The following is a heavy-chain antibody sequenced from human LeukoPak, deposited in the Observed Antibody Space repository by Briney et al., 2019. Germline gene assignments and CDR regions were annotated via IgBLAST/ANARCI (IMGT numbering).Heavy chain of an antibody. D-gene: IGHD4-23*01. Sequence: GGSLRLSCAASGFTFSSYGMHWVRQAPGKGLEWVAVIWYDGSNKYYADSVKGRFTISRDNSKNTLYLQMNSLRAEDTAVYYCAREVVTRPFDYWGQGTLVTVSS. CDR2: IWYDGSNK. CDR1: GFTFSSYG. V-gene: IGHV3-33*01. J-gene: IGHJ4*02. CDR3: AREVVTRPFDY.